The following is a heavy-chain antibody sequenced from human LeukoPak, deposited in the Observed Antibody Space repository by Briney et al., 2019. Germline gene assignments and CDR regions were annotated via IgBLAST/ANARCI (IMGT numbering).Heavy chain of an antibody. CDR2: MNPNSGNT. J-gene: IGHJ3*02. Sequence: ASVKVSCKASGYTFTSYDINWVRQATGQGLEWMGWMNPNSGNTGYAQKFQGRVTITADESTSTAYMELSSLRSEDTAVYYCARSELYYDSSGYLGVGAFDIWGQGTMVTVSS. CDR1: GYTFTSYD. CDR3: ARSELYYDSSGYLGVGAFDI. V-gene: IGHV1-8*03. D-gene: IGHD3-22*01.